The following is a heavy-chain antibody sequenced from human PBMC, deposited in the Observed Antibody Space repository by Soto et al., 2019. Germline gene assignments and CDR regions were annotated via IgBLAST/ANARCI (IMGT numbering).Heavy chain of an antibody. J-gene: IGHJ6*01. Sequence: GGSLRLSCAVSGVTFSSYAMSWVRQAPGKGLEWVSSISGSGGSTYYADSVKGRFTISRDNSQNTLFLQMNSLRAEDTAVYYCAKVVYDDVWGRSDYYYGMDGWGQGTTVTVAS. CDR2: ISGSGGST. CDR3: AKVVYDDVWGRSDYYYGMDG. D-gene: IGHD3-16*01. V-gene: IGHV3-23*01. CDR1: GVTFSSYA.